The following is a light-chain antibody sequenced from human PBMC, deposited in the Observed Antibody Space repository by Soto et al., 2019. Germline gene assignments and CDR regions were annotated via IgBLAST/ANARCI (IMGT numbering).Light chain of an antibody. CDR1: SSDVGGYTY. V-gene: IGLV2-14*01. Sequence: QSVLTQPAPVSGSPGQSITISCAGTSSDVGGYTYVSWYQQHPGKAPKLMIYDVSNRPSGVSNRFSGSKSGNTASLTISGLQAEDEADYYCTSYTSSSTPYVFGGGTKVTVL. CDR2: DVS. J-gene: IGLJ1*01. CDR3: TSYTSSSTPYV.